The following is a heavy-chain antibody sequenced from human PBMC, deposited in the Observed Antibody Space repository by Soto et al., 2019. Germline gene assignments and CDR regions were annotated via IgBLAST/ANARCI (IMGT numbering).Heavy chain of an antibody. Sequence: GESLKISCKGSGYSFTSYWIGWVRQMPGKGLEWMGIIYPGDSDTRYSPSFQGQVTISADKSISTAYLQWSSLKASDTAMYYCARGADRGHYDILTGYYTQFPLQGMDVWGQGTTVTVSS. J-gene: IGHJ6*02. D-gene: IGHD3-9*01. V-gene: IGHV5-51*01. CDR1: GYSFTSYW. CDR2: IYPGDSDT. CDR3: ARGADRGHYDILTGYYTQFPLQGMDV.